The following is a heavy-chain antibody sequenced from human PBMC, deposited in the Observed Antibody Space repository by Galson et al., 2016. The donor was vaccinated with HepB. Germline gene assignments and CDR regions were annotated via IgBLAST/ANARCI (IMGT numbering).Heavy chain of an antibody. CDR1: GISVSSYV. CDR3: TNYCGASSCYSGRVY. Sequence: SLRLSCAASGISVSSYVMTWVRQAPGKGLEWVSAISGSGGSTYYAGSVKGRFTISTDNSKNTLYLQMNSLRAEDTALYYCTNYCGASSCYSGRVYWGQGTLVTVSS. J-gene: IGHJ4*02. D-gene: IGHD2-15*01. CDR2: ISGSGGST. V-gene: IGHV3-23*01.